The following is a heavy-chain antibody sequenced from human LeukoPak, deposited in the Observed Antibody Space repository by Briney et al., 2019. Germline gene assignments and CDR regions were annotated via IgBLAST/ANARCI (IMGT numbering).Heavy chain of an antibody. CDR1: GGSFSGYY. CDR3: ARGGYCGGDCYSPLGFDP. J-gene: IGHJ5*02. Sequence: SETLSLTCAVYGGSFSGYYWSWIRQPPGKGLEWMGEINHSGSTNYNPSLESRVTISVDTSKNQFSLKLSSVTAADTAVYYCARGGYCGGDCYSPLGFDPWGQGTLVTVSS. D-gene: IGHD2-21*02. CDR2: INHSGST. V-gene: IGHV4-34*01.